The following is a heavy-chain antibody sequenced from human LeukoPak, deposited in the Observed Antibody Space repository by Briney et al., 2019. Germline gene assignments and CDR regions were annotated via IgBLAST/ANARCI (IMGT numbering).Heavy chain of an antibody. CDR2: IKEDGSEK. CDR3: ARDIAAAGIFDYFDY. CDR1: GFTFSAYW. D-gene: IGHD6-13*01. V-gene: IGHV3-7*01. Sequence: PGGSLRLSRAASGFTFSAYWMSWLRQAPGKGLEWVANIKEDGSEKYYVESMKGRFTISRDNAKNSLFLQMDSLRAEDTAVYYCARDIAAAGIFDYFDYWGQGTLVTVSS. J-gene: IGHJ4*02.